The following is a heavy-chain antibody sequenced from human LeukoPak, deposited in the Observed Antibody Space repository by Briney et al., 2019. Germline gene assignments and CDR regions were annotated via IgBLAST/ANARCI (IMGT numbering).Heavy chain of an antibody. V-gene: IGHV4-38-2*02. CDR3: ARNKVAATPNWFDP. Sequence: SETLSLTCTVSGYSISSGYYWGWIRQPPGKGLEWIGSIYYSGSTYYNPSLKSRVTISVDTSKNQFSLKLSSVTAADTAVYYCARNKVAATPNWFDPWGQGTLVTVSS. J-gene: IGHJ5*02. D-gene: IGHD2-15*01. CDR1: GYSISSGYY. CDR2: IYYSGST.